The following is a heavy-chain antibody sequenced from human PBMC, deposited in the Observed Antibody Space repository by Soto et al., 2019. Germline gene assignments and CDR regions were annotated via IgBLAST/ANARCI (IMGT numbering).Heavy chain of an antibody. CDR1: GGSISSGGYY. CDR2: IYYSGST. J-gene: IGHJ4*02. CDR3: ARGPPFGGVISYYFDY. Sequence: QVQPQESGPGLVKPSQTLSLTCTVSGGSISSGGYYWSWIRQHPGKGLEWIGYIYYSGSTYYNPSLKSRVTISGDTSKNQFSLKLSSVTAADTAVYYCARGPPFGGVISYYFDYWGQGTLVTVSS. V-gene: IGHV4-31*03. D-gene: IGHD3-16*01.